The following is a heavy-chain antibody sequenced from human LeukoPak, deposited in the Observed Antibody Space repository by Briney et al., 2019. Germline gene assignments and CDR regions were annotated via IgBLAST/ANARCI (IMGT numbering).Heavy chain of an antibody. J-gene: IGHJ4*02. CDR2: ISTYNGNT. V-gene: IGHV1-18*01. Sequence: RASVKVSCKASGYTFTSYGISWVRQAPGQGLEWMGWISTYNGNTNYAQKFQGRVTMTRDTSISTAYMELSRLRSDDTAVYYCARDEGSSSPFDFWGQGTLVTVSS. CDR3: ARDEGSSSPFDF. D-gene: IGHD6-6*01. CDR1: GYTFTSYG.